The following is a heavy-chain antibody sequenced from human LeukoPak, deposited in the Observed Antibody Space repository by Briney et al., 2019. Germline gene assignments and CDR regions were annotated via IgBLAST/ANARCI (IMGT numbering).Heavy chain of an antibody. CDR1: GYTFTGYY. D-gene: IGHD5-18*01. CDR3: ARVWFWDTAMAPFGY. J-gene: IGHJ4*02. V-gene: IGHV1-2*02. Sequence: GASVKVSCKASGYTFTGYYMHWVRQAPGQGLEWMGWINPNSGGTNYAQKFQGRVTMTRDTSISTAYMELSRLRSDDTAVYYCARVWFWDTAMAPFGYWGQGTLVTVSS. CDR2: INPNSGGT.